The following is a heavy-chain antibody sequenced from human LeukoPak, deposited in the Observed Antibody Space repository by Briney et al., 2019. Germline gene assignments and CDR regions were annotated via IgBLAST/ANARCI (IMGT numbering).Heavy chain of an antibody. V-gene: IGHV3-74*01. J-gene: IGHJ4*02. CDR3: ALSREAAGTVFDD. CDR2: INSDERST. D-gene: IGHD6-13*01. CDR1: GFTFSSYW. Sequence: GGSLRLSCAASGFTFSSYWMHWVRQAPGKGLVWVSHINSDERSTTYADSVKGRFTISRGNAKNTLYLQMNSLRAADTAVYYCALSREAAGTVFDDWGQGTLVTVSS.